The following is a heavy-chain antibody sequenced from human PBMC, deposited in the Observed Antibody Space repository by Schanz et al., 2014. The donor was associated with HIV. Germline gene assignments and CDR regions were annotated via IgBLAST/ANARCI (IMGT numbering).Heavy chain of an antibody. V-gene: IGHV3-23*04. CDR1: GFTFSSHW. Sequence: EVQLVESGGGLVQPGGSLRLSCAASGFTFSSHWMHWVRQAPGKGLEWVSSISESGGRTYYADSVNGRFTISRDNSKNTLYLQMTTLRIDDTAVYYCAKPEYDSSGNSQSHFDYWGQGTLVTVSS. CDR2: ISESGGRT. J-gene: IGHJ4*02. CDR3: AKPEYDSSGNSQSHFDY. D-gene: IGHD3-22*01.